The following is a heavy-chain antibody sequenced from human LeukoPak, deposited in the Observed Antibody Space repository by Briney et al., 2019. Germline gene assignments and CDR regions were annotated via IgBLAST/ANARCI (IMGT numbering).Heavy chain of an antibody. Sequence: GGSLRLSCAASGFTFSSYGMHWVRQAPGKGLEWVAVIWYDGSNKYYADSVKGRFTISRDNSKNTLYLQMNSLRAEDTAVYYCTYDFWSGYYTGMRPLDYWGQGTLVTVSS. CDR1: GFTFSSYG. CDR2: IWYDGSNK. J-gene: IGHJ4*02. V-gene: IGHV3-33*01. CDR3: TYDFWSGYYTGMRPLDY. D-gene: IGHD3-3*01.